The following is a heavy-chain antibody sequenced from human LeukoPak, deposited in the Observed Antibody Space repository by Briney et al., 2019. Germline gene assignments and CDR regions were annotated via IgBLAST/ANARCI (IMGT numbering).Heavy chain of an antibody. CDR2: ITPIFGTA. D-gene: IGHD6-13*01. Sequence: SVKVSCKASGGTFSSYAISWVRQAPGQGLEWMGGITPIFGTANYAQKFQGRVTITADESTSTAYMELSSLRSEATAVYYCARDGQQLTSIDYWGQGTLVTVSS. CDR3: ARDGQQLTSIDY. V-gene: IGHV1-69*13. J-gene: IGHJ4*02. CDR1: GGTFSSYA.